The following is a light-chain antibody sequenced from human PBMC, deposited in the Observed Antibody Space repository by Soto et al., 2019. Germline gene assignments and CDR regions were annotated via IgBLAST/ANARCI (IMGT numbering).Light chain of an antibody. CDR2: DVS. V-gene: IGLV2-14*01. Sequence: QSALTQPASVSWSPGQSITISCTGTSSDVGGYNYVSWYQQHPGKVPKLMIYDVSNRPSGVSNRFSCSKSGNTASLTISGLQAEDEDDYYCSSYTISSPLYVFGTGTNLTVL. CDR3: SSYTISSPLYV. J-gene: IGLJ1*01. CDR1: SSDVGGYNY.